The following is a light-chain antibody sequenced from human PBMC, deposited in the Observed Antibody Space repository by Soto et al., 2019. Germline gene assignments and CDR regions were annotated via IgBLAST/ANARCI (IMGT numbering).Light chain of an antibody. J-gene: IGLJ1*01. CDR3: SSYTSSSFGEV. CDR2: DVS. CDR1: SSDVGGYNY. Sequence: QSLLTQPASVSGSPGQSITISCTGTSSDVGGYNYVSWYQQHPGKAPKLMIYDVSNRPSGVSNRFSGSKSGNTASLTISGLQAEDEADYYCSSYTSSSFGEVFGTGTKVTVL. V-gene: IGLV2-14*01.